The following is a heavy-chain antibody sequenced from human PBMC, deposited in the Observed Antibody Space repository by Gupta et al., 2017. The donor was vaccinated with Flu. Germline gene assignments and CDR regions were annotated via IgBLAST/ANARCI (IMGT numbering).Heavy chain of an antibody. J-gene: IGHJ4*02. V-gene: IGHV1-69*06. D-gene: IGHD3-10*01. Sequence: PGQGLEWMGGIIPIFGTANYAQKFQGRVTITADKSTSTAYMELSSLRSEDTAVYYCARNPADGSGSPYYFDYWGQGTLVTVAS. CDR2: IIPIFGTA. CDR3: ARNPADGSGSPYYFDY.